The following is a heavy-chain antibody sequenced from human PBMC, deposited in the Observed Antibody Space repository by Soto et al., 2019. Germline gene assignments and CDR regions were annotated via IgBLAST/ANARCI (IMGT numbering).Heavy chain of an antibody. Sequence: VGSLRLSCAASAFTFNNYAMSWVRQAPGKGLEWVSGIGGSGRTTYYADSVKGRFTISRDNSNNTLFLQMNGLRAEDTAVYYCAKSRYSDSSGDFYDYWGQGTLVTVSS. CDR1: AFTFNNYA. J-gene: IGHJ4*02. CDR2: IGGSGRTT. D-gene: IGHD3-22*01. CDR3: AKSRYSDSSGDFYDY. V-gene: IGHV3-23*01.